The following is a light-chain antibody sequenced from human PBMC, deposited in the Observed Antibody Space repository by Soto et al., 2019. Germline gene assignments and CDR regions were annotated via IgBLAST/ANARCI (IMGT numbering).Light chain of an antibody. CDR2: DAS. CDR1: QDISNY. V-gene: IGKV1-33*01. CDR3: QQYDPLQYT. Sequence: DIQMTQSPSSLSASVGDSVTITCQASQDISNYLSWYQQKPGKAPKLLIYDASNLETGVPLRFSGSGSGTEFTFTINSLQPEDSATYYCQQYDPLQYTFGPGTKVHIK. J-gene: IGKJ3*01.